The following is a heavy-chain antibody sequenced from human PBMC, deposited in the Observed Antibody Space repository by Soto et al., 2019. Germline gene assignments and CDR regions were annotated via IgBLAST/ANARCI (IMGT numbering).Heavy chain of an antibody. J-gene: IGHJ5*01. CDR2: IEGSGTIT. D-gene: IGHD3-10*01. CDR3: VKNSGWFNS. CDR1: GFMFSTTD. V-gene: IGHV3-23*01. Sequence: PGGSLRLSCAASGFMFSTTDMSWVRQAPGKGLEWVTTIEGSGTITYYADSVRGRFTISRDNSKNTVYLQKDSLTADDTAVYYCVKNSGWFNSWGQGTPVTVSS.